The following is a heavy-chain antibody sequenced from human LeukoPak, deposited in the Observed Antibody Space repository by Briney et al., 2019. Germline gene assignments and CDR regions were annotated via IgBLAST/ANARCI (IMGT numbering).Heavy chain of an antibody. D-gene: IGHD3-3*01. CDR3: ARDGPDVYYDFWSGAFDI. V-gene: IGHV3-30*03. CDR2: ISYDGSNK. J-gene: IGHJ3*02. CDR1: GFTFSSYG. Sequence: PGGSLRLSCAASGFTFSSYGMHWVRQAPGKGLEWVAVISYDGSNKYYADSVKGRFTISRDNSKNTLYLQMNSLRAEDTAVYYCARDGPDVYYDFWSGAFDIWGQGTMVTVSS.